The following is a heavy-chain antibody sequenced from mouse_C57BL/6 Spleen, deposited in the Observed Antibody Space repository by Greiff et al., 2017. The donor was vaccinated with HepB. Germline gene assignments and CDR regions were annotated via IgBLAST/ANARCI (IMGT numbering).Heavy chain of an antibody. D-gene: IGHD4-1*01. Sequence: EVQLQQSGPELVKPGASVKISCKASGYSFTGYYMNWVKQSPEKSLEWIGEINPSTGGTTYNQKFKAKATLTVDKSSSTAYMQLKSLTSEDSAVYYCARGENWDAGDYFDYWGQGTTLTVSS. J-gene: IGHJ2*01. V-gene: IGHV1-42*01. CDR1: GYSFTGYY. CDR2: INPSTGGT. CDR3: ARGENWDAGDYFDY.